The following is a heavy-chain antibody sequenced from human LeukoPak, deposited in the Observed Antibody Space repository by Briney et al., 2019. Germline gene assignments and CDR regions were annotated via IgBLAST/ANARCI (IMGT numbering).Heavy chain of an antibody. V-gene: IGHV4-39*07. J-gene: IGHJ6*03. CDR1: GGSISSSSYY. CDR2: IYYSGST. D-gene: IGHD2-21*01. CDR3: ARVGYYPDYYMDV. Sequence: SETLSLTCTVSGGSISSSSYYWGWIRQPPGKGLEWIGSIYYSGSTYSNPSLKSRVTISVDTSKNQFSLNLSSVTAADTAVYYCARVGYYPDYYMDVWGKGTTVTVSS.